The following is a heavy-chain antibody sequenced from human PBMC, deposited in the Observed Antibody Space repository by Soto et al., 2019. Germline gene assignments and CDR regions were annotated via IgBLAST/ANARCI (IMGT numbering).Heavy chain of an antibody. CDR3: ARGHGRFAH. CDR1: GGSFTGYY. J-gene: IGHJ4*02. V-gene: IGHV4-34*01. Sequence: PSETLSLTCDVSGGSFTGYYWSWIRQPPGKGLEWIGEINHSGLTNYNPSLTGRVTISLDTSKSQFSLKLSSLTAADTAFYFCARGHGRFAHWGQGTLVTV. CDR2: INHSGLT.